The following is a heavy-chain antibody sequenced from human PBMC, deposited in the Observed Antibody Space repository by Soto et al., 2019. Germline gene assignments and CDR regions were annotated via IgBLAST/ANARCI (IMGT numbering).Heavy chain of an antibody. D-gene: IGHD3-3*01. Sequence: VKVSCKASGYTFTSYGISWVRQAPGQGLEWMGWISAYNGNTNYAQKLQGRVTMTTDTSTSTAYMELRSLRSDDTAVYYCARDSLTIFGVAVFDYWGQGTLVTVSS. CDR1: GYTFTSYG. V-gene: IGHV1-18*01. CDR3: ARDSLTIFGVAVFDY. CDR2: ISAYNGNT. J-gene: IGHJ4*02.